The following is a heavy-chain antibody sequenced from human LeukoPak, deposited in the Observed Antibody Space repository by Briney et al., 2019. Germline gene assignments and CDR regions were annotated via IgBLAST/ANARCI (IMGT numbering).Heavy chain of an antibody. CDR2: IYYSGST. V-gene: IGHV4-59*01. D-gene: IGHD6-13*01. J-gene: IGHJ4*02. CDR3: ARGSGSSWYSYFDY. CDR1: GASISGYY. Sequence: SETLSLTCTVSGASISGYYWSWIRQPPGKGLEWIGYIYYSGSTNYNPSLKSRATISVGTSKNHFSLRLSSVTAADTAVYYCARGSGSSWYSYFDYWGQGTLVTVSS.